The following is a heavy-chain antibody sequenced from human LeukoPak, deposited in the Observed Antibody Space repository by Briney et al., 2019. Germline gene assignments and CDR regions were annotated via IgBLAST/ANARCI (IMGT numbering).Heavy chain of an antibody. CDR2: VIPIFGTA. V-gene: IGHV1-69*13. D-gene: IGHD3-10*01. J-gene: IGHJ4*02. Sequence: SVKVSCKASGGTSSSYAISWVRQAPGQGLEWMGGVIPIFGTANYAQKFQGRVTITADESTSTAYMELSSLRSEDTAVYYCARGPTMVRGVILYYFDYWGQGTLVTVSS. CDR1: GGTSSSYA. CDR3: ARGPTMVRGVILYYFDY.